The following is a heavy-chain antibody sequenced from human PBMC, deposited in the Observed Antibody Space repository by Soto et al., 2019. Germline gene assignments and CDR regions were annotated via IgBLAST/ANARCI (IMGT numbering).Heavy chain of an antibody. CDR1: GYSFTNYW. CDR2: IYPGDSDT. Sequence: GESLKISCKGSGYSFTNYWIGWVRQMPGKGLEWMGTIYPGDSDTGYSPSFQGQVTISADKSLTTAYLQWSSLKASDTAIYYCATINEAFSYWGQGTLVTVSS. J-gene: IGHJ4*02. CDR3: ATINEAFSY. V-gene: IGHV5-51*01.